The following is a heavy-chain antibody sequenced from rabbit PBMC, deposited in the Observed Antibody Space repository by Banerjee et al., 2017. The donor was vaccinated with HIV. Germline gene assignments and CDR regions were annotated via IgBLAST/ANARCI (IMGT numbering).Heavy chain of an antibody. CDR1: GFTISSNYW. J-gene: IGHJ4*01. D-gene: IGHD5-1*01. CDR3: ARLWDL. Sequence: QEQLEESGGGLVKPEGSLTLTCKASGFTISSNYWMCWVRQAPGKGLEWIGCIWTNSGNTYYASWAKGRFTITRSTSLNTVDLKMTSLTDADTATYFCARLWDLWGPGTLVTVS. CDR2: IWTNSGNT. V-gene: IGHV1S43*01.